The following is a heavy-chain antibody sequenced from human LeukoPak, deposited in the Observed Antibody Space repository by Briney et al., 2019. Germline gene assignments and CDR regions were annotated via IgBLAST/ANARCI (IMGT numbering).Heavy chain of an antibody. D-gene: IGHD2/OR15-2a*01. J-gene: IGHJ4*02. CDR3: AGDSLSPPQGDS. CDR2: INQDGSAR. Sequence: GGSLRLSCAASGFTFSSYWMIWVRQAPGKGLEWVANINQDGSARYSVDSVKGRFTTSRDNAKNSLYLQMRSLRAEDTAVYYCAGDSLSPPQGDSWGQGTLVTVSS. V-gene: IGHV3-7*03. CDR1: GFTFSSYW.